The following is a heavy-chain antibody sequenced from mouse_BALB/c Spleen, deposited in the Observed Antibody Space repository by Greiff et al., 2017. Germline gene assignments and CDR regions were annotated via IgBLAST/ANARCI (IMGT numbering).Heavy chain of an antibody. Sequence: VQLQQSGAELMKPGASVKISCKATGYTFSSYWIEWVKQRPGHGLEWIGEILPGSGSTNYNEKFKGKATFTADTSSNTAYMQLSSLTSEDSAVYYCARGPLYDYDEGAYAMDYWGQGTSVTVSS. CDR2: ILPGSGST. D-gene: IGHD2-4*01. CDR3: ARGPLYDYDEGAYAMDY. V-gene: IGHV1-9*01. CDR1: GYTFSSYW. J-gene: IGHJ4*01.